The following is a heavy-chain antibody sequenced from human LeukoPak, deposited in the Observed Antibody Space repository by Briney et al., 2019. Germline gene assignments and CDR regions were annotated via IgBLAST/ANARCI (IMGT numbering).Heavy chain of an antibody. D-gene: IGHD3-10*01. Sequence: SETLSLTCTVSGGSISSYYWSWIRQPPGKGLEWIGYIYYSGSTNYNPFLKSRVTISVVTSKNQFSLKLSSVTAADTAVYYCGRHLYGSGSSRGFDYWGQGTLVTVSS. CDR3: GRHLYGSGSSRGFDY. V-gene: IGHV4-59*08. CDR2: IYYSGST. J-gene: IGHJ4*02. CDR1: GGSISSYY.